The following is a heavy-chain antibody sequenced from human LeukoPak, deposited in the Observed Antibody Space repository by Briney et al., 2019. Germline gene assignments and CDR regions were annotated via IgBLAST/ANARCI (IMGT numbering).Heavy chain of an antibody. J-gene: IGHJ4*02. CDR2: ISSSSSYI. V-gene: IGHV3-21*01. D-gene: IGHD2-2*02. CDR1: GFTFSSYS. CDR3: ARVRSRYCSSTSCYRGPYHFDY. Sequence: GGSLRLSCAASGFTFSSYSMNWVRQAPGKGLEWVSSISSSSSYIYYADSVKGRFTISRDNAKNSLYLQMNSLRAEDTAVYYCARVRSRYCSSTSCYRGPYHFDYWGQGTLVTVSS.